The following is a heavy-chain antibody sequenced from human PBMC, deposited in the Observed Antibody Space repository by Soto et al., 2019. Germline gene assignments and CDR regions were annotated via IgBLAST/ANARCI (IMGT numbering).Heavy chain of an antibody. CDR1: GGTYSSYA. D-gene: IGHD3-10*01. V-gene: IGHV1-69*13. CDR3: ARGVYYGSGNYYYGMDV. CDR2: IIPIFGTA. Sequence: SMKVSCKDSGGTYSSYAISWVQQAPRQGLEWMGGIIPIFGTANYAQKFQGRVTITADESTSTAYMELSSLRSEDTAVYYCARGVYYGSGNYYYGMDVWGQGTTVPVSS. J-gene: IGHJ6*02.